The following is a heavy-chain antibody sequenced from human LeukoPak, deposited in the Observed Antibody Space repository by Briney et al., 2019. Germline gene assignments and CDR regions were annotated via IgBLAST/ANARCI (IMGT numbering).Heavy chain of an antibody. CDR3: ATDSYGSGSLLVFDY. Sequence: GGSLRLSCAASGFTFSSYEMNWVRQAPGKGLEWVSYISSSGSTIYYADSVKGRFTISRDNSKNTLYLQMNSLRAEDTAVYYCATDSYGSGSLLVFDYWGQGTLVTVSS. CDR1: GFTFSSYE. V-gene: IGHV3-48*03. CDR2: ISSSGSTI. D-gene: IGHD3-10*01. J-gene: IGHJ4*02.